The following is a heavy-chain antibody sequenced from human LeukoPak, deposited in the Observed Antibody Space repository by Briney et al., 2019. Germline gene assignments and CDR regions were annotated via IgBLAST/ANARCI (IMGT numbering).Heavy chain of an antibody. CDR1: GFTFSSYA. J-gene: IGHJ4*02. CDR3: ARGPPGVASMYYFDY. Sequence: GGSLRLSCAASGFTFSSYAMHWVRQAPGKGLEYVSGISSNGGSTYYANSVKGRFTISRDNSKNTLYLQMGSLRAEDMAAYYCARGPPGVASMYYFDYWGQGTLVTVSS. CDR2: ISSNGGST. V-gene: IGHV3-64*01. D-gene: IGHD3-10*01.